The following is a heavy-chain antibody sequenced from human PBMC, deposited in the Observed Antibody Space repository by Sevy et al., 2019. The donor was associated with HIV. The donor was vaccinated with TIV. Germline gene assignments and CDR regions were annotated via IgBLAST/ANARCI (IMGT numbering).Heavy chain of an antibody. V-gene: IGHV1-24*01. D-gene: IGHD3-22*01. CDR2: FDPEDGET. CDR3: STTRDYYDSSGYPFDY. Sequence: ASVKVSCKVSGYTLTELSMHWVRQAPGKGLEWMATFDPEDGETIYAQKFQGRVTMTEYTSTDTAYMELSSLRLEDTAVYDCSTTRDYYDSSGYPFDYWGQGTLVTVSS. CDR1: GYTLTELS. J-gene: IGHJ4*02.